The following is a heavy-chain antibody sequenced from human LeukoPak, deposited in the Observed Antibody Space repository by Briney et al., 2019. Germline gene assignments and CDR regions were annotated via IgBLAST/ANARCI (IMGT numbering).Heavy chain of an antibody. D-gene: IGHD3-22*01. CDR3: ARTRDYYDRSGYSNWFDP. J-gene: IGHJ5*02. Sequence: SETLSLTCAVYGGSFSGYYWSWIRQPPGKGLEWIGYIYDSGSTNYNPSLKSRVTISVDTSKNQFSLKLSSVTAADTAVYYCARTRDYYDRSGYSNWFDPWGQGTLVTVSS. CDR2: IYDSGST. CDR1: GGSFSGYY. V-gene: IGHV4-59*12.